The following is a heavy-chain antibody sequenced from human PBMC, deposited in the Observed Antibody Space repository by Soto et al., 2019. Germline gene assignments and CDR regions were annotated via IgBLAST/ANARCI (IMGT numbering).Heavy chain of an antibody. CDR2: IYYSGST. J-gene: IGHJ4*02. V-gene: IGHV4-31*03. CDR1: GGSMRSGGYY. CDR3: TRSFTGHSDY. Sequence: SETLSLTCTVSGGSMRSGGYYWSWIRQHPGKGLEWIGYIYYSGSTYYNPSLTSRVSISINTSKNQFSLKLNSVTAADTAVYYCTRSFTGHSDYWGQGTLVTVSS.